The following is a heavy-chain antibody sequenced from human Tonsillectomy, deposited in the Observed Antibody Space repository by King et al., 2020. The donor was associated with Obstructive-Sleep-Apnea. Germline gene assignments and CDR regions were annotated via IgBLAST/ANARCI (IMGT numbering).Heavy chain of an antibody. J-gene: IGHJ4*02. CDR3: ARVHFALFSGYDGDYLDK. Sequence: VQLVESGGGLVQPGGSLRLSCAASGLTFSSYWMHWVRKPPGRGRVWVSRINVDESSTTYADSGKGRFSISSANAKNTLYLQMNCLRAEDTAVYYCARVHFALFSGYDGDYLDKWGQGTPVTVSS. CDR2: INVDESST. V-gene: IGHV3-74*01. CDR1: GLTFSSYW. D-gene: IGHD5-12*01.